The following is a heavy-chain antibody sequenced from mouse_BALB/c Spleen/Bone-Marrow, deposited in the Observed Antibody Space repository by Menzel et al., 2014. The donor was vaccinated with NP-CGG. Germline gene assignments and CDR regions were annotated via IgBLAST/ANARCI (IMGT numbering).Heavy chain of an antibody. J-gene: IGHJ4*01. CDR2: ISSGGSYT. CDR1: GFTFSSYT. Sequence: EVHLVESGGGLVKPGGSLKLSCAASGFTFSSYTMSWVRPTPEKRLEWVATISSGGSYTYYPDSVKGRFTISRDNAKNTLYLQMSSLKSEDTAMYYCTRDGKGNYDYAMDYWGQGTSVTVSS. CDR3: TRDGKGNYDYAMDY. D-gene: IGHD2-1*01. V-gene: IGHV5-6-4*01.